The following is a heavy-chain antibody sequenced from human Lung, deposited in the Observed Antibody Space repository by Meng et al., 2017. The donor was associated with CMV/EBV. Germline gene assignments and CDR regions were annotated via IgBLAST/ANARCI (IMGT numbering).Heavy chain of an antibody. Sequence: GESXKISCAASGFTFSNAWMSWVRQAPGKGLEWVGRIKSKTDGGTTDYAAPVKGRFTISRDDSKNTLYLQMNSLKTEDTAVYYCTTGRDVGATTGPWGQGXLVTVPS. CDR2: IKSKTDGGTT. V-gene: IGHV3-15*01. J-gene: IGHJ5*02. CDR3: TTGRDVGATTGP. D-gene: IGHD1-26*01. CDR1: GFTFSNAW.